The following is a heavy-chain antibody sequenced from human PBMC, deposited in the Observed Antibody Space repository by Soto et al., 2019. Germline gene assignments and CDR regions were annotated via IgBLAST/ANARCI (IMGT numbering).Heavy chain of an antibody. J-gene: IGHJ4*02. CDR1: GFSLSNARMG. Sequence: QVTLKESGPVLVKPTEPLTLTCTVSGFSLSNARMGVSWIRQPPGKALEWLAHIFSNDEKSYSTSLKSRLTISKDTSKSQVVLTMTNMDPVDTATYYCARISSAGRFRFLEWAIDYWGQGTLVTVSS. D-gene: IGHD3-3*01. CDR3: ARISSAGRFRFLEWAIDY. V-gene: IGHV2-26*01. CDR2: IFSNDEK.